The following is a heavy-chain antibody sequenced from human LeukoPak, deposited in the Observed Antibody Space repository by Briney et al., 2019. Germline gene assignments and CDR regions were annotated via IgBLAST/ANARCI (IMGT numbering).Heavy chain of an antibody. CDR1: GYTFTSYG. D-gene: IGHD3-16*02. Sequence: ASVKVSCKASGYTFTSYGISWVRQAPGQGLEWMGWISAYNGNTNYAQKLQGRVTMTTDTSTSTAYMELRSLRSDDTAVYYCARAYDYVWGSYRPFDYRGQGTLVTVSS. V-gene: IGHV1-18*01. CDR2: ISAYNGNT. J-gene: IGHJ4*02. CDR3: ARAYDYVWGSYRPFDY.